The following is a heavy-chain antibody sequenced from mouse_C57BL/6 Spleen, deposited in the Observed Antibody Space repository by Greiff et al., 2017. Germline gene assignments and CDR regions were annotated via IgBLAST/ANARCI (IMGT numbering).Heavy chain of an antibody. CDR3: ARRSSGYHFDY. D-gene: IGHD3-2*02. Sequence: QVQLKQPGTELVKPGASVKLSCKASGYTFTSYWMHWVKQTPGQGLEWIGNINPSNGGTNYNEKFKSKATLTVDKSSSTAYMQLSSLTSEDSAVDYCARRSSGYHFDYWGQGTTLTVSS. V-gene: IGHV1-53*01. CDR2: INPSNGGT. J-gene: IGHJ2*01. CDR1: GYTFTSYW.